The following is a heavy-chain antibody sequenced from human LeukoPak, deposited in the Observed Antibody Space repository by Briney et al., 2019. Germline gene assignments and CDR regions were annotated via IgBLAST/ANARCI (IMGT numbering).Heavy chain of an antibody. CDR3: ARDHDGTTAYYYYGMDV. V-gene: IGHV1-2*02. CDR1: GYTFTGYY. D-gene: IGHD1-1*01. J-gene: IGHJ6*02. CDR2: INPNSGGT. Sequence: ASVKVSCKASGYTFTGYYMHWVRQAPGQGLEWMGWINPNSGGTNYAQKFQGRVTMTRDTSISTAYMELSRLRSDDTAVFYCARDHDGTTAYYYYGMDVWGQGTTVTVSS.